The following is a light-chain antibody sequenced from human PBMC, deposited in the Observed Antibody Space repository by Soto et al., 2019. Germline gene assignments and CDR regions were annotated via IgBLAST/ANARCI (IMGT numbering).Light chain of an antibody. CDR2: DVT. CDR1: SSDVGGYNF. V-gene: IGLV2-14*03. Sequence: QSVLTQPASVSGSPGQSITISCTGTSSDVGGYNFVTWYQLYPGKAPKLIIHDVTRRPSGVSNRFSGSKSGTTASLTISGLQAEDEADYFCCSYASSNSYVFGNGTKVTVL. J-gene: IGLJ1*01. CDR3: CSYASSNSYV.